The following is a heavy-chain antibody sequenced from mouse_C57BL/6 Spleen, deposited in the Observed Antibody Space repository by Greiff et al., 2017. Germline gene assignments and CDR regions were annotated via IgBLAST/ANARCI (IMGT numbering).Heavy chain of an antibody. CDR1: GYSFTGYY. Sequence: EVHLVESGPELVKPGASVKISCKASGYSFTGYYMNWVKQSPEKSLEWIGEINPSTGGTTYNQKFKAKATLTVDKSSSTAYMQLKSLTSEDSAVYYCARSLDYDVGAMDYWGQGTSVTVSS. J-gene: IGHJ4*01. D-gene: IGHD2-4*01. CDR2: INPSTGGT. CDR3: ARSLDYDVGAMDY. V-gene: IGHV1-42*01.